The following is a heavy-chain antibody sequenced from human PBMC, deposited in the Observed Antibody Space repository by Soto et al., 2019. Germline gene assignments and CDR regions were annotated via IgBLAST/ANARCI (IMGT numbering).Heavy chain of an antibody. CDR1: GGSISSYY. CDR2: INYRGST. V-gene: IGHV4-59*08. Sequence: QVQLQESGPGLVKPSETLSLTCTVSGGSISSYYWSWIRQPPGKGLEWIGYINYRGSTNHNPSLXTXVXIPXDTSKNQFSLKLSSVTAADTAVYYCASLWGWSVDYWGQGTLVTVSS. D-gene: IGHD3-16*01. CDR3: ASLWGWSVDY. J-gene: IGHJ4*02.